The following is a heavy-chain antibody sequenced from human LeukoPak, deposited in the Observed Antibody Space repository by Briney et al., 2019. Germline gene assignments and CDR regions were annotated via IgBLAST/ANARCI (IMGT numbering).Heavy chain of an antibody. D-gene: IGHD4-11*01. Sequence: EASVKVSCKASGYTFTNFDINWVRQATGRGLEWMGWMNPNTGNAGYAQKFQDRVTITWDASRSTAYMDLSSLRSEDTAVYYCARVGYSNSYDYWGQGTLVTVSS. CDR2: MNPNTGNA. CDR1: GYTFTNFD. J-gene: IGHJ4*02. V-gene: IGHV1-8*03. CDR3: ARVGYSNSYDY.